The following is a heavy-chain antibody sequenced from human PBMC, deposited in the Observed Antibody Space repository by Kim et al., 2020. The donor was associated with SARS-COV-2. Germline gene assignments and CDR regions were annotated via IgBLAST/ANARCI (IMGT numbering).Heavy chain of an antibody. CDR2: TRDKANSYTT. D-gene: IGHD2-21*01. J-gene: IGHJ3*02. CDR1: GFTFSDHY. V-gene: IGHV3-72*01. Sequence: GGSLRLSCAASGFTFSDHYMDWVRQAPGKGLEWVGRTRDKANSYTTEYAAYVKGRFTISRDDSKNSLYLQMNSLKTEDTAMYYCARVTIGDYRAFDIWGQGTMVTVSS. CDR3: ARVTIGDYRAFDI.